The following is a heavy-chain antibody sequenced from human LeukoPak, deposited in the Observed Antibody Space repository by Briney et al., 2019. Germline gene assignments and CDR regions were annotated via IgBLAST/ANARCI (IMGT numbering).Heavy chain of an antibody. V-gene: IGHV3-23*01. CDR2: ISGGGDRK. CDR1: GFTFSSYG. J-gene: IGHJ6*03. D-gene: IGHD1-14*01. CDR3: ERVGPWVNPDYYYYYMDV. Sequence: GGTLRLSCAASGFTFSSYGVSGVRQAPGKGLEGVADISGGGDRKYYGDSVKGRFTISRDKSKTTLYLQMNRLRAEDTAVYYCERVGPWVNPDYYYYYMDVWGKGTTVTVSS.